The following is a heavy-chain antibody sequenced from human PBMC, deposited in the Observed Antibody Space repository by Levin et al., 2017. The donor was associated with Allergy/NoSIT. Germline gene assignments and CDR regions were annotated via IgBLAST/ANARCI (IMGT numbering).Heavy chain of an antibody. CDR1: GGSFNTYA. D-gene: IGHD3-9*01. CDR2: IIPVFGRP. Sequence: ASVKVSCDVSGGSFNTYAINWVRQAPGQGLEWVGGIIPVFGRPNYAENFQGRVTIKADVSTTTVHMELSSLRSEDSGIFYCTRASLTSSRTSSLVFDLWGRGTLVTVSS. J-gene: IGHJ2*01. CDR3: TRASLTSSRTSSLVFDL. V-gene: IGHV1-69*13.